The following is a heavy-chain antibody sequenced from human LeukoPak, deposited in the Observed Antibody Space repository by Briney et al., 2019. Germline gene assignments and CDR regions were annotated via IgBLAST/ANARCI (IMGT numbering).Heavy chain of an antibody. D-gene: IGHD5-12*01. J-gene: IGHJ4*02. V-gene: IGHV3-30*18. CDR3: AKDTGYSGYDGTVDN. CDR1: GFTFSSYG. Sequence: GGSLRLSCAASGFTFSSYGMHWVRQAPDKGLEWVAVISYDGSNKYYADSVKGRFTISRDNSKNTMYLQMNSLRAEDTAVYYCAKDTGYSGYDGTVDNWGQGTLVTVSS. CDR2: ISYDGSNK.